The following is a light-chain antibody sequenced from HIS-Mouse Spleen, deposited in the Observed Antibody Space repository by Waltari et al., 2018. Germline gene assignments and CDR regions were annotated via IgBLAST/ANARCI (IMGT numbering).Light chain of an antibody. J-gene: IGKJ3*01. CDR1: QGISSY. CDR2: AAS. CDR3: QQYYSYPFT. V-gene: IGKV1-8*01. Sequence: AIRMTQSPSSLSASTGDRVTITCRASQGISSYLAWYQQKPGKAPKLLIYAASTLQSGVPSRFSGSGSGTDFTITISCLQSEDFATYYCQQYYSYPFTFGPGTKVDIK.